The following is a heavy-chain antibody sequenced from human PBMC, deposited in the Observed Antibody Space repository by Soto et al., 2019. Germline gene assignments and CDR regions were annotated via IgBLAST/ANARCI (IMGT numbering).Heavy chain of an antibody. Sequence: LSLTCAASGFTFNNFWIHWVRQAPGKGLVWVSRISSDGSTKYADPVKGRFTISRDNAKNTVYLQMNSLRAEDTAVYYCARDAFWSGYYTLIDYWGQGTLVTVSS. D-gene: IGHD3-3*01. CDR1: GFTFNNFW. J-gene: IGHJ4*02. CDR3: ARDAFWSGYYTLIDY. CDR2: ISSDGST. V-gene: IGHV3-74*03.